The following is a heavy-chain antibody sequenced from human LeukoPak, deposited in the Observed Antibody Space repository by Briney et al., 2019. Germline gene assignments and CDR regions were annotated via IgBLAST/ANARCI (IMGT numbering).Heavy chain of an antibody. CDR1: GFTFSSYW. CDR3: ARESASHYGSGSYYNEYNWFDP. CDR2: INSDGSST. J-gene: IGHJ5*02. V-gene: IGHV3-74*01. Sequence: GGSLRLSCAASGFTFSSYWMHWVRRAPGKGLVWVSRINSDGSSTIYADSVKGRFTISRDHAKNTLYLQMNSLRAEDTAVYYCARESASHYGSGSYYNEYNWFDPWGQGTLVTVSS. D-gene: IGHD3-10*01.